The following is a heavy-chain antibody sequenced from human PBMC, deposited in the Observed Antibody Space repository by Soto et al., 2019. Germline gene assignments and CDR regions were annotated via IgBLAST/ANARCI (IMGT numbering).Heavy chain of an antibody. V-gene: IGHV4-59*08. D-gene: IGHD3-10*01. CDR3: VRQGIGDLHGLVDV. CDR1: SGPSRSHN. CDR2: VDYTGST. J-gene: IGHJ6*04. Sequence: QVQLQQSGPGLVKPSETLSLTCTVSSGPSRSHNWGWIRQPPGRGLEWIGYVDYTGSTSYNPSLKSRVTISADTSTNHISLTLSSVTAADTAVYYCVRQGIGDLHGLVDVWGKGTTVSVSS.